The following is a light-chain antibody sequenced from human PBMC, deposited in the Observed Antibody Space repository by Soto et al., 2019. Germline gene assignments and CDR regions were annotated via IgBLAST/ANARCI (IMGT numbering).Light chain of an antibody. V-gene: IGKV1-9*01. J-gene: IGKJ4*01. CDR3: QELKNFPLT. CDR1: QAIGSF. Sequence: DIQLTQSPSFLSASIGDRVTVTCRASQAIGSFLAWYQQKPGKAPKLLISAASTLQSGVPSRFSGSGSGTEFTLTISSLQPEDFATYYCQELKNFPLTFGGGTKVDQT. CDR2: AAS.